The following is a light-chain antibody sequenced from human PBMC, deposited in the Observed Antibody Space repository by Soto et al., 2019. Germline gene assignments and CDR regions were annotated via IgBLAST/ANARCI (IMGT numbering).Light chain of an antibody. CDR3: SSYTSSSTLMV. Sequence: QSALTQPASVSGSPGQSITMSCTGTSSDVGGYNYVSWYQQHPGKAPKLMIYDVSNRPSGVSNRFSGSKSGNTASLTISGLQAEDEADYYCSSYTSSSTLMVFGGGTKATVL. V-gene: IGLV2-14*01. CDR2: DVS. J-gene: IGLJ2*01. CDR1: SSDVGGYNY.